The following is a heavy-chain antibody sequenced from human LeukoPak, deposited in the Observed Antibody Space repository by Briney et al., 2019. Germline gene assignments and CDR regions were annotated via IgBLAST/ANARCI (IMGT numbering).Heavy chain of an antibody. CDR1: GGSISSSSYY. D-gene: IGHD3-22*01. J-gene: IGHJ4*02. CDR2: IYYSGGT. CDR3: ARVTYYYDSSGYYRERYFDY. V-gene: IGHV4-39*07. Sequence: SETLSLTCTVSGGSISSSSYYWGWIRQPPGKGLEWIGSIYYSGGTNYNPSLKSRVTISVDTSKNQFSLNLSSVTAADTAVYYCARVTYYYDSSGYYRERYFDYWGQGTLVTVSS.